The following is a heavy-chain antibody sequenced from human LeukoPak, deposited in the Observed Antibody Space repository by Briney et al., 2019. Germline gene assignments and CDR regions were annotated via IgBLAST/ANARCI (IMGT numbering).Heavy chain of an antibody. V-gene: IGHV4-59*01. CDR3: ASLGYYVFDY. Sequence: SETLSLTCTVSVGSISSYYWRWIRQPPGKGLEWIGYIYYSGSTNYNPSLKSRVTISVDTSKNQFSLKLSSVTAADTAVYYCASLGYYVFDYWGQGTLVTVSS. D-gene: IGHD3-22*01. J-gene: IGHJ4*02. CDR2: IYYSGST. CDR1: VGSISSYY.